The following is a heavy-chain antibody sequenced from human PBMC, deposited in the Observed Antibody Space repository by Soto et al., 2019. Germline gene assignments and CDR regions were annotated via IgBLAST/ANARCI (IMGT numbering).Heavy chain of an antibody. CDR2: IIPILGIA. Sequence: QVQLVQSGAEVKKPGSSVKVSCKASGGTFSSYTISWVRQAPGQGLEWMGRIIPILGIANYAQKFQGRVTITADKSTGTAYMELSSLRSEDTAVYYCASPRYSSSWRFDYWGQGTLVTVSS. J-gene: IGHJ4*02. V-gene: IGHV1-69*02. D-gene: IGHD6-13*01. CDR1: GGTFSSYT. CDR3: ASPRYSSSWRFDY.